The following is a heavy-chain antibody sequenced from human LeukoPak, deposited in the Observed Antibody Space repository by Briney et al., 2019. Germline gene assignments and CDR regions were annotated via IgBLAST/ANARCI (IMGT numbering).Heavy chain of an antibody. Sequence: SGGSLRLSCAASGFTFSSYAMSWVRQAPGKGLEWVSSISNSGGRTFYTDSVKGRFTISRDNSKITLYLQMNSLRAEDTAVYYCATHHYDSSGYYSPDYWGQGTLVTVSS. J-gene: IGHJ4*02. D-gene: IGHD3-22*01. CDR1: GFTFSSYA. CDR3: ATHHYDSSGYYSPDY. CDR2: ISNSGGRT. V-gene: IGHV3-23*01.